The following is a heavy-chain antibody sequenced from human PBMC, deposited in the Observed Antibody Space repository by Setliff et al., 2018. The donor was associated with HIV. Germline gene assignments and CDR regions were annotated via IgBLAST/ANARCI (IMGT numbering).Heavy chain of an antibody. J-gene: IGHJ4*02. CDR3: AKTIAAAATLPFDF. CDR1: GYTFTSYA. V-gene: IGHV1-3*01. Sequence: GASVKVSCKASGYTFTSYAMHWVRQAPGQRLERMGWINAGNGNTKYSQKFQGRVTITRDTSASTAYMELSSLRSEDTAVYYYAKTIAAAATLPFDFWGQGTLVTVSS. CDR2: INAGNGNT. D-gene: IGHD6-13*01.